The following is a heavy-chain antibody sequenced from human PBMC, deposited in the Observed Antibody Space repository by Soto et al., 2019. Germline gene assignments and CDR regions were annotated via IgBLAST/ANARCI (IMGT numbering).Heavy chain of an antibody. Sequence: GGSLRLSCSASGFPFGTYTMHWVRQSPGRGPECVSTISSHGGRTFYADFVKGRFTMSSDNSKNTLYLQMRSLRLEDTAVYYCVKARATGPKSDFDYSGQGTLVTVSS. CDR2: ISSHGGRT. V-gene: IGHV3-64D*06. J-gene: IGHJ4*02. CDR3: VKARATGPKSDFDY. D-gene: IGHD7-27*01. CDR1: GFPFGTYT.